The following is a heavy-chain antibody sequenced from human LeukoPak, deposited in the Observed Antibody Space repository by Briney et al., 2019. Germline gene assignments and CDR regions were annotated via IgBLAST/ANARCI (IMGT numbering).Heavy chain of an antibody. CDR3: AKDSYSKGDF. J-gene: IGHJ4*02. Sequence: GGSLRLSCAASGFTFTAYAMSWVRQAPGKGLEWVANIKNDGAVKNYVDSVKGRFTISRDNAKNSLYLQMNSLRAEDTAVYYCAKDSYSKGDFWGQGVLVTVSS. CDR1: GFTFTAYA. D-gene: IGHD6-13*01. CDR2: IKNDGAVK. V-gene: IGHV3-7*01.